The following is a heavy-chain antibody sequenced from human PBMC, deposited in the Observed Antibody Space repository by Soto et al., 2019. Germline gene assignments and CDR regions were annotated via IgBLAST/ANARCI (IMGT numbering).Heavy chain of an antibody. CDR2: IRFDGSNT. J-gene: IGHJ4*02. Sequence: PGGSLRLSCAASAVTFTGFGMHWVRQAPGKGLEWVAVIRFDGSNTYYADSVKGQFTNSRDNPKNMLYLQMKSLRAEDTAIYYCARDGVGTTTYFGYFDYWGLGTLVTVSS. CDR3: ARDGVGTTTYFGYFDY. V-gene: IGHV3-33*01. D-gene: IGHD1-26*01. CDR1: AVTFTGFG.